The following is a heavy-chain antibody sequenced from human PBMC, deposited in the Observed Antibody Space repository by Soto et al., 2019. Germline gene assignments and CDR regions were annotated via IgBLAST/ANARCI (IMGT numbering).Heavy chain of an antibody. CDR2: INWNSGSI. J-gene: IGHJ5*02. Sequence: EVQLVESGGGLVQPGRSLRLSCAASGFTFDDYAMHWVRQAPGKGLEGVSGINWNSGSIGYADSVKGRFTISRDNAKNSLYLHMNSLRAEDTALYYCAKDGTPYSSGWPANWFDPWGQGTLVTVSS. D-gene: IGHD6-19*01. CDR1: GFTFDDYA. V-gene: IGHV3-9*01. CDR3: AKDGTPYSSGWPANWFDP.